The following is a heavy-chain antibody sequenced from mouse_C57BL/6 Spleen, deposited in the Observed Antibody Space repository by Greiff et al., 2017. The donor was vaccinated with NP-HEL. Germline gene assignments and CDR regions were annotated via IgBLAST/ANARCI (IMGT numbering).Heavy chain of an antibody. Sequence: EVQLQQSGPELVKPGASVKISCKASGYTFTDYYMNWVKQSHGKSLEWIGDINPNNGGTSYNQKFKGKATLTVDKSSSTAYMELRSLTSEDSAVYYCARLEAGYYFDYWGQGTTLTVSS. J-gene: IGHJ2*01. D-gene: IGHD3-2*02. CDR1: GYTFTDYY. CDR3: ARLEAGYYFDY. CDR2: INPNNGGT. V-gene: IGHV1-26*01.